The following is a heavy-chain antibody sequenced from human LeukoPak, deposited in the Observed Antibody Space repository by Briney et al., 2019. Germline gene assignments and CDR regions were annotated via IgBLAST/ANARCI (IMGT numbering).Heavy chain of an antibody. Sequence: SETLSLTCSVYGGSFSGYYWSWIRQPPGKGLEWIGYIYYSGSTNYNPSLKSRVTISVDTSKNQFSLKLSSVTAADTAVYCCATNTVTATYWYFDLWGRGTLVTVSS. CDR2: IYYSGST. V-gene: IGHV4-59*01. J-gene: IGHJ2*01. CDR3: ATNTVTATYWYFDL. CDR1: GGSFSGYY. D-gene: IGHD4-17*01.